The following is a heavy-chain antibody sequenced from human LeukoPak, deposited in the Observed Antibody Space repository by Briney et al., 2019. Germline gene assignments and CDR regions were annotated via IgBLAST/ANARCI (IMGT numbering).Heavy chain of an antibody. J-gene: IGHJ1*01. CDR2: IKQDGSEK. CDR1: GFTFSNYW. CDR3: ARRIAGSHTGGYFQE. V-gene: IGHV3-7*04. Sequence: PGGSLRLSCVASGFTFSNYWMSCVRQSPGKGLEWVANIKQDGSEKYYVDSVKGRFTISRDNAGNSLYLQMSSLRAEDTAVYYCARRIAGSHTGGYFQEWGQGTLATVSS. D-gene: IGHD6-13*01.